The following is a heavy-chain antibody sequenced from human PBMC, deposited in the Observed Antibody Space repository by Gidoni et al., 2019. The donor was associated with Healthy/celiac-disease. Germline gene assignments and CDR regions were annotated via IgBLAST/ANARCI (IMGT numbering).Heavy chain of an antibody. D-gene: IGHD5-18*01. J-gene: IGHJ4*02. CDR1: GYTSTGYY. CDR3: ASGGDTAMVRLDY. Sequence: QVQLVQSGAEVKKPGASVKVSCKASGYTSTGYYMHWVRQAPGQGLEWMGWINPNSGGTNDAQKFQGRVTMTRDTSISTAYMELSRLRSDDTAVYYCASGGDTAMVRLDYWGQGTLVTVSS. CDR2: INPNSGGT. V-gene: IGHV1-2*02.